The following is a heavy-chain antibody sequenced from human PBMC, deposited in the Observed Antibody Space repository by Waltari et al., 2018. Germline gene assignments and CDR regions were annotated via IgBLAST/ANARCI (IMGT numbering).Heavy chain of an antibody. V-gene: IGHV3-74*01. J-gene: IGHJ2*01. CDR1: GFTFGSYW. CDR3: ARVAPNWSVDL. CDR2: VKNDGSGT. Sequence: EVQLVESGGGLVQPGGSLRLSCAASGFTFGSYWMHWVRQPPGKGLVWVSSVKNDGSGTIYADSVKGRFTISRDNGKNTLYLQMNSLRAEDTGVYYCARVAPNWSVDLWGRGTLVTVSS.